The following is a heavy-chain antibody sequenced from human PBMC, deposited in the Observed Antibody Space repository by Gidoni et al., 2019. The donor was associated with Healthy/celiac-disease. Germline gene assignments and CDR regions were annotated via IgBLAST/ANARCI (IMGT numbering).Heavy chain of an antibody. CDR3: ASYRGFLEPYYYGMDV. V-gene: IGHV1-2*02. D-gene: IGHD3-3*01. CDR2: INPNSGGT. CDR1: GYTFTGSY. Sequence: QVQLVQSGAEVKKPGASVKVSCKASGYTFTGSYMHWVRQAPGQGLEWMGWINPNSGGTNYAQKFQGRVTMTRDTSISTAYMELSRLRSDDTAVYYCASYRGFLEPYYYGMDVWGQGTTVTVSS. J-gene: IGHJ6*02.